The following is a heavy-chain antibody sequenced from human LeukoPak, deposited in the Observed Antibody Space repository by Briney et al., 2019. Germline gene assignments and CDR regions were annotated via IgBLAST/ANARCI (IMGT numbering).Heavy chain of an antibody. CDR1: GATFSTYG. V-gene: IGHV1-69*04. CDR3: AREFKQSNWNDGHWFDP. CDR2: ISPFFDIA. D-gene: IGHD1-20*01. Sequence: SVNVSCKASGATFSTYGLSWVRRAPGQGLEWMGRISPFFDIANYAQKFQGRVTITADKSTSTVYMELSSLRSEDTAIYYCAREFKQSNWNDGHWFDPWGQGTLVTVSS. J-gene: IGHJ5*02.